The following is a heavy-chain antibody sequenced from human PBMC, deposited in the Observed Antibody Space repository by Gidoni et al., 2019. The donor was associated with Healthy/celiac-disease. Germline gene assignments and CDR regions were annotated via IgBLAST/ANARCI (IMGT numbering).Heavy chain of an antibody. Sequence: QVQLVESGGGVVQPGRSLRLSCAASGFTFSSYGMHWVRQAPGKGLEWVAVISYDGSNKYYADSVKGRFTISRDNSKNTLYLQMNSLRAEDTAVYYCAKSLGIAAASPDYWGQGTLVTVSS. D-gene: IGHD6-13*01. CDR1: GFTFSSYG. CDR2: ISYDGSNK. CDR3: AKSLGIAAASPDY. J-gene: IGHJ4*02. V-gene: IGHV3-30*18.